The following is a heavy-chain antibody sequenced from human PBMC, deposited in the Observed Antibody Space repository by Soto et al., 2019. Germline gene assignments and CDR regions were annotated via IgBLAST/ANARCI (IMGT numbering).Heavy chain of an antibody. J-gene: IGHJ5*02. CDR2: IYYSGST. V-gene: IGHV4-31*09. CDR1: GGSISSGGYY. Sequence: SETLSLTCTVSGGSISSGGYYWSWIRQHPGKGLEWIGYIYYSGSTYYNPSLKSRVTISVDKSKNQFSLKLSSVTAADTAVYYCASLRVVITTDGWFDPWGQGTLVTVSS. CDR3: ASLRVVITTDGWFDP. D-gene: IGHD3-22*01.